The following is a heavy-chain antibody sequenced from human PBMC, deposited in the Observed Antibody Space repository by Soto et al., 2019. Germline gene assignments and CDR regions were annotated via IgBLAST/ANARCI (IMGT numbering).Heavy chain of an antibody. V-gene: IGHV3-30-3*01. CDR2: ISYDGSNK. Sequence: GGSLRLSCAASGFTFSSYAMHWVRQAPGKGLEWVAVISYDGSNKYYADSVKGRFTISRDNSKNTLYLQMNSLRAEDTAVYYCARERFLEWLLYRYSAFDIWGQGTMVTVSS. J-gene: IGHJ3*02. CDR1: GFTFSSYA. CDR3: ARERFLEWLLYRYSAFDI. D-gene: IGHD3-3*01.